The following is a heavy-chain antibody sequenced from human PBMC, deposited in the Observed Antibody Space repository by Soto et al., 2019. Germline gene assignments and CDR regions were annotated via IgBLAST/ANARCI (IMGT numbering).Heavy chain of an antibody. J-gene: IGHJ4*02. D-gene: IGHD6-19*01. CDR1: GYTFTSYD. V-gene: IGHV1-8*01. Sequence: ASVKVSCKASGYTFTSYDIYWVRQATGQGLEWMGWLNPNTGNSGYAQKFQGRITVTSDTSINTVHMELSSLRSEDTAVYYCARRGDINGWNGFGADKYYFDFWGQGTLVTVSS. CDR3: ARRGDINGWNGFGADKYYFDF. CDR2: LNPNTGNS.